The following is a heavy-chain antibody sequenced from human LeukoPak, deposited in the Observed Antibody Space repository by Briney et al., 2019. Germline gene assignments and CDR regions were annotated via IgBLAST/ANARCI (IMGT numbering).Heavy chain of an antibody. V-gene: IGHV3-53*01. CDR2: IYSGGST. D-gene: IGHD6-13*01. Sequence: GGSLRLSCAASGFTVSSNYMSWVRQAPGKGLEWVSVIYSGGSTYYAGSVKGRFTISRDNSKNTLYLQMNSLRAEDTAVYYCARDSAGYSSSWYAAFDIWGQGTMVTVSS. CDR3: ARDSAGYSSSWYAAFDI. CDR1: GFTVSSNY. J-gene: IGHJ3*02.